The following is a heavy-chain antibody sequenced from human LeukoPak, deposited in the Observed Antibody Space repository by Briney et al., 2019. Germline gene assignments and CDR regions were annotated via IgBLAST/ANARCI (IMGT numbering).Heavy chain of an antibody. CDR3: ATEFQWLVQGPAYYYYGMDV. CDR2: FDPEDGET. V-gene: IGHV1-24*01. CDR1: GYTLTELS. J-gene: IGHJ6*02. D-gene: IGHD6-19*01. Sequence: ASVKVSCKVSGYTLTELSMHWVRQAPGKGLEWMGGFDPEDGETIYAQKFQGRVTMTEDTSTDTAYMELSSLRSEDTAVYYCATEFQWLVQGPAYYYYGMDVWGQGTTVTVSS.